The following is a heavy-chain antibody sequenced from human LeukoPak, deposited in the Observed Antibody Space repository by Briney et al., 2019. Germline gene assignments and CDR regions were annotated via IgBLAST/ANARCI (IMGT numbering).Heavy chain of an antibody. Sequence: PGGSLRLSCAASGFTFSSYGMHWVRQAPGKGLEWVAFIRYDGSNKYYADSVKGRFTISRDNSKNTLYLQMNSLRAEDTAVYYCAKDHQRYSRSWYLDYWGQGTLVTVSS. CDR1: GFTFSSYG. V-gene: IGHV3-30*02. D-gene: IGHD6-13*01. CDR2: IRYDGSNK. J-gene: IGHJ4*02. CDR3: AKDHQRYSRSWYLDY.